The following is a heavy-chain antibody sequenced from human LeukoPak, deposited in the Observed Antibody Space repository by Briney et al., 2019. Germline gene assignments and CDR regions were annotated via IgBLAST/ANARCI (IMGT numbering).Heavy chain of an antibody. CDR2: ISSSSSVI. D-gene: IGHD1-26*01. CDR3: ARGYSRSYYDY. J-gene: IGHJ4*02. CDR1: GFTFSNYT. V-gene: IGHV3-48*02. Sequence: PGGSLRLSCAASGFTFSNYTLSWVRQAPGKGLEWVSYISSSSSVIYYADSVRDRFTISRDNAKNSLSLQMNSLRDEDTAIYYCARGYSRSYYDYWGQGTPVTVSS.